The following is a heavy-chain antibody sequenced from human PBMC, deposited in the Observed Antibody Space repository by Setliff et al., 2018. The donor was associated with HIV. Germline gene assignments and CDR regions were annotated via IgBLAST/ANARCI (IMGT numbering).Heavy chain of an antibody. V-gene: IGHV4-59*01. D-gene: IGHD1-26*01. CDR1: GGSISAYY. CDR2: IHYSGNT. CDR3: ARVGFSPLDGLDY. Sequence: PSETLSLTCAVSGGSISAYYWSWIRQPPGKGLEWIGYIHYSGNTNYNPSLKSRVTISVDTSKNQFSLKLTSVTAADTAVYYCARVGFSPLDGLDYWGQGTLVTVTS. J-gene: IGHJ4*02.